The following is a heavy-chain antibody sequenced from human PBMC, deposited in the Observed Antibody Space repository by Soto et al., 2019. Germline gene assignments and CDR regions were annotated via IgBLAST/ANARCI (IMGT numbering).Heavy chain of an antibody. V-gene: IGHV1-46*01. CDR1: GYTFTNYY. CDR3: ARGLVVVSATYWYFDL. D-gene: IGHD2-15*01. J-gene: IGHJ2*01. Sequence: ASVKVSCKTSGYTFTNYYMHWVRQAPGQGLEWMGIIKCSGGETTYAQRFLGRVTMAGNTSISTAYMELSSLRSDDTAVYFCARGLVVVSATYWYFDLWGRGTLVTVSS. CDR2: IKCSGGET.